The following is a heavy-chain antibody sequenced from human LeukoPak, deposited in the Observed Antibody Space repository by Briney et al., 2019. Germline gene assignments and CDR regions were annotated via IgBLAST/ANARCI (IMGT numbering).Heavy chain of an antibody. CDR3: ARDWAYIVVVPAAMTLGHFGWFDP. J-gene: IGHJ5*02. D-gene: IGHD2-2*01. V-gene: IGHV4-39*07. CDR1: GGSISSSSYY. Sequence: PSETLSLTCTVSGGSISSSSYYWGWIRQPPGKGLEWIGSIYYSGSTYYNPSLKSRVTISVDTSKNQFSLKLSSVTAADTAVYYCARDWAYIVVVPAAMTLGHFGWFDPWGQGTLVTVSS. CDR2: IYYSGST.